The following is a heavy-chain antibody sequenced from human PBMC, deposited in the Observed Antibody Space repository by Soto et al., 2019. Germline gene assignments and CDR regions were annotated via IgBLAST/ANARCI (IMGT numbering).Heavy chain of an antibody. J-gene: IGHJ5*02. CDR1: GFTFSDYAMSDYA. CDR3: AKSHWPRRHFRLDP. Sequence: GGSLRLSCSASGFTFSDYAMSDYAMSWVRQAPGKGLEWVSGITGSGNRISYVDSVKGRFTLYRDTSTNTLYLQMNSLRVDDTAVYYSAKSHWPRRHFRLDPWGQGTLVPVSS. CDR2: ITGSGNRI. D-gene: IGHD1-1*01. V-gene: IGHV3-23*01.